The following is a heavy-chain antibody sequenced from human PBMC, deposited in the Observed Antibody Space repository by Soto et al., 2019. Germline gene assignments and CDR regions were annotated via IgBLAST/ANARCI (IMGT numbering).Heavy chain of an antibody. J-gene: IGHJ4*02. CDR3: VRWTMGTRGAKYFDY. Sequence: SGPTLVNPTQTLTLTCSFSGFSLTTIALGIGAGWIRQPPGKAPEWLAVIYWDDDKRYSPSLKTRLTISKDTSRDQVVLTMTNMDAVDTGTYYCVRWTMGTRGAKYFDYWGQGTLVTVSS. V-gene: IGHV2-5*04. CDR2: IYWDDDK. CDR1: GFSLTTIALGIG. D-gene: IGHD3-10*01.